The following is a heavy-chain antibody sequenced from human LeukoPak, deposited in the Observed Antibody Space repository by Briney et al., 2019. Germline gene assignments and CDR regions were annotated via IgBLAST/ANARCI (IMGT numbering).Heavy chain of an antibody. D-gene: IGHD6-19*01. Sequence: GGSLRLSCTASGFTFNTHDMIWVRQAPGRRLEWVSAISGSDGRTFYTDNVKGRFTISRDNSKNTLLLQMNSLRVEDTAVYYCVKTNSGWQRGSDYWGQGTLVTVSS. CDR1: GFTFNTHD. CDR2: ISGSDGRT. V-gene: IGHV3-23*01. J-gene: IGHJ4*02. CDR3: VKTNSGWQRGSDY.